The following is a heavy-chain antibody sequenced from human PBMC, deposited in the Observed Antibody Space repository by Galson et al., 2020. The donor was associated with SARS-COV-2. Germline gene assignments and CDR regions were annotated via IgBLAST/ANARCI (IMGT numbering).Heavy chain of an antibody. CDR2: INHSGST. CDR3: ARGRPSSSWYGEYWYFDL. D-gene: IGHD6-13*01. J-gene: IGHJ2*01. V-gene: IGHV4-34*01. Sequence: SETLSLTCAVYGGSFSGYYWSWIRQPPGKGLEWIGEINHSGSTNYNPSLKSRVTISVDTSKNQFSLKLSSVTAAETAVYYCARGRPSSSWYGEYWYFDLWGRGTLVTVSS. CDR1: GGSFSGYY.